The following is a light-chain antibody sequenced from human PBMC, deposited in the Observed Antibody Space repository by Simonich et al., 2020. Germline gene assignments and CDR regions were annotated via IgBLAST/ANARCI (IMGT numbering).Light chain of an antibody. V-gene: IGLV2-14*01. Sequence: QSALTQPASVSGSPGQSITISCTGTSSDVGGYNYVYWYQQHPGKAPTLMIYDVSKRPSGVSNRFSGYKAGNTASLTISGLQAEDEADYYCSSYTSSSTLVFGGGTKLTVL. CDR1: SSDVGGYNY. CDR3: SSYTSSSTLV. CDR2: DVS. J-gene: IGLJ2*01.